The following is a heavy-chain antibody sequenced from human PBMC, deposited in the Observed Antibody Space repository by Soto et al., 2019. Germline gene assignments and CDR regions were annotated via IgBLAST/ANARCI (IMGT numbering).Heavy chain of an antibody. V-gene: IGHV3-43*01. Sequence: PGGSLRLSCAASGFTFDDCTMHWVRQAPGKGLEWVSLISWDGGSTYYADSVKGRFTISRDNSKNSLYLQMNSLRTEDTALYYCAKSGPNYYYGMDVWGQGTTVTVS. CDR3: AKSGPNYYYGMDV. CDR1: GFTFDDCT. J-gene: IGHJ6*02. CDR2: ISWDGGST. D-gene: IGHD2-8*02.